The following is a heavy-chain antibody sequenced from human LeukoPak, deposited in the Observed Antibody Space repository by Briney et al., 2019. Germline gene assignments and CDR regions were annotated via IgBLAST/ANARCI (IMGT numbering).Heavy chain of an antibody. Sequence: PGGSLRVSCAASGFTFSKYAMSWVRQAPGKGLGWVSAISGSGGSTHYADSVKGRFTISRDNSKNTLFLQMNGLRAADTAVYYCAKHSTRGRGVIVDYYFYYYGMDVWGKGTTVTVSS. CDR3: AKHSTRGRGVIVDYYFYYYGMDV. V-gene: IGHV3-23*01. CDR2: ISGSGGST. J-gene: IGHJ6*04. D-gene: IGHD2/OR15-2a*01. CDR1: GFTFSKYA.